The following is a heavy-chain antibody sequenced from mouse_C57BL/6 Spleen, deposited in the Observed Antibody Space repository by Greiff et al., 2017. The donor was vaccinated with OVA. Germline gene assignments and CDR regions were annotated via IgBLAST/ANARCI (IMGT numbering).Heavy chain of an antibody. CDR2: IYPGDGDT. D-gene: IGHD1-1*01. CDR3: ARETTVVEGYFDV. J-gene: IGHJ1*03. V-gene: IGHV1-82*01. Sequence: VQLQQSGPELVKPGASVKISCKASGYAFSSSWMNWVKQRPGKGLEWIGRIYPGDGDTNYNGKFKGKAKLTADKSSSTAYMQLSSLTSEDSAVYFCARETTVVEGYFDVWGTGTTVTVSS. CDR1: GYAFSSSW.